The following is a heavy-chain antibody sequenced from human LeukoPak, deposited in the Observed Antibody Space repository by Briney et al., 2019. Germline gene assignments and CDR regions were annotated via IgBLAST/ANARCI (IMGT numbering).Heavy chain of an antibody. J-gene: IGHJ4*02. Sequence: GGSLRLSCAASGFTFSSYGMHWVRQATGKGLEWVSAIRGSGGSTYYADSVKGRFTLSRDNYKHTLYLQMNSLRAEDTAVYYCAKPKGSYPIFDYWGQGTLVTVSS. CDR2: IRGSGGST. D-gene: IGHD1-26*01. CDR3: AKPKGSYPIFDY. CDR1: GFTFSSYG. V-gene: IGHV3-23*01.